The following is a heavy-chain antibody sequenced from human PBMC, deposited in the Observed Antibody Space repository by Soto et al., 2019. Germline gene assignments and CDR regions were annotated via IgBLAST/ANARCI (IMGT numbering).Heavy chain of an antibody. CDR2: ISGYNGNT. D-gene: IGHD3-22*01. CDR3: ARVPTPDYYDSSGYYY. Sequence: ASVKVSCKSSGYSFSNYNFCWVRQAPGQGLEWLGWISGYNGNTNYAQKLQGRVTMTTDSFTSTAYMELRSLRSDDTAVYYCARVPTPDYYDSSGYYYWGQGTLVTVSS. J-gene: IGHJ4*02. CDR1: GYSFSNYN. V-gene: IGHV1-18*01.